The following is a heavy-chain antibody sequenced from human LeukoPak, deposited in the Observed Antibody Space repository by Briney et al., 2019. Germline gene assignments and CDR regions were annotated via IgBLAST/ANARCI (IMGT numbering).Heavy chain of an antibody. J-gene: IGHJ4*02. Sequence: ASVKVSCKASGYTFTSYGISWVRQAPGQGLEWMGWISAYNGNTNYAQKLQGRVTMTTDTSTSTAYMELRSLRSDDTAVYYCARVGTYYYDSSGYYSLASPIDYWGQGTLVTVSS. CDR1: GYTFTSYG. V-gene: IGHV1-18*01. CDR3: ARVGTYYYDSSGYYSLASPIDY. D-gene: IGHD3-22*01. CDR2: ISAYNGNT.